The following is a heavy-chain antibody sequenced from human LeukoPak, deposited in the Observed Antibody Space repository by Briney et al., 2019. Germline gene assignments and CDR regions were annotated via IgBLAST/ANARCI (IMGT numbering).Heavy chain of an antibody. CDR2: INSNGSST. V-gene: IGHV3-74*01. CDR1: GFTFSSNC. Sequence: GSLRLSCAASGFTFSSNCMHWVRQAPGKGLVWVSRINSNGSSTTYAESVKGRCTISRDNAKNTLYLPRTRLRAEDTAVYYCARELPFDYWGQGTLVTVSS. CDR3: ARELPFDY. J-gene: IGHJ4*02.